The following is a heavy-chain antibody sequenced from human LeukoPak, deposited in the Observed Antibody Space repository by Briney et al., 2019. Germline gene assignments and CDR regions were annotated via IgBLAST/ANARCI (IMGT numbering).Heavy chain of an antibody. D-gene: IGHD3-22*01. CDR3: ARDTYYDSSGYYLGPFDY. Sequence: PSETLSLTCTVSGDSISTYYWNWIRQPAGKGLEWIGRTYTSGSTNYNPSLKSRVTMSVDTSKNQFSLKLSFVTAADTAVYYCARDTYYDSSGYYLGPFDYWGQGTLVTVSS. CDR1: GDSISTYY. V-gene: IGHV4-4*07. J-gene: IGHJ4*02. CDR2: TYTSGST.